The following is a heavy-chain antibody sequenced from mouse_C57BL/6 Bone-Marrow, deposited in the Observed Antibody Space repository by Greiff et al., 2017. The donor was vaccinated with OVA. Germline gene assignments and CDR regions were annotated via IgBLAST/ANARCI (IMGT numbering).Heavy chain of an antibody. D-gene: IGHD1-1*01. Sequence: QVHVKQSGAELARPGASVKLSCKASGYTFTSYGISWVKQRTGQGLEWIGEIYPRSGNTYYNEKFKGKATLTVDKSSSTAYMELNSLTSEDSAVYYCARSDYGSSYDWYFDVWGTGTTVTVSS. V-gene: IGHV1-81*01. CDR3: ARSDYGSSYDWYFDV. CDR2: IYPRSGNT. J-gene: IGHJ1*03. CDR1: GYTFTSYG.